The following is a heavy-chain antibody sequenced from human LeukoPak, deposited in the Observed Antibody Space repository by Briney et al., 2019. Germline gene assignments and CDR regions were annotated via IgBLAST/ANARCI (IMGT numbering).Heavy chain of an antibody. CDR2: IYYSGST. J-gene: IGHJ6*04. CDR3: ARDSCSSTSCPVSYYGMDV. CDR1: GGSISSYY. Sequence: SETLSLTCTVSGGSISSYYWSWLRQPPGKGLEWFGYIYYSGSTNYNPSLKSRVTISVDTSKNQFSLKLSSVTAADTAVYYCARDSCSSTSCPVSYYGMDVWGKGTTVTVSS. V-gene: IGHV4-59*01. D-gene: IGHD2-2*01.